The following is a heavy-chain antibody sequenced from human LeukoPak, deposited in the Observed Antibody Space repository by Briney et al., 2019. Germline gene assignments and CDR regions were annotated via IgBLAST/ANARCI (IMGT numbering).Heavy chain of an antibody. CDR1: GYTFTGYY. V-gene: IGHV1-2*02. CDR3: ASLDRRYGDYIFDY. Sequence: GASVKVSSKASGYTFTGYYMHWVRQAPGQGLEWMGGINPNSGVTKYAQKFQGRVTITRDTSISTAYMELSRLRSDDTAVYSCASLDRRYGDYIFDYWGQGTLVTVSS. J-gene: IGHJ4*02. D-gene: IGHD4-17*01. CDR2: INPNSGVT.